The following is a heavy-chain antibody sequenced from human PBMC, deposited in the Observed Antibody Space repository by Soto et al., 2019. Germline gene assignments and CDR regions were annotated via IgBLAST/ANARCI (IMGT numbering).Heavy chain of an antibody. CDR2: ISGNGGST. CDR1: AFTFSNQA. CDR3: GPQILWFGELPDFDH. Sequence: EVHLLESGGGLVQPGGSLRLSCEASAFTFSNQAMSWVRQAPGKGLEWVSTISGNGGSTYYADSVRGRFTISRDNSKNTLYLQMNSLSDEDTAVYYCGPQILWFGELPDFDHWGQGTLVTVSS. V-gene: IGHV3-23*01. D-gene: IGHD3-10*01. J-gene: IGHJ4*02.